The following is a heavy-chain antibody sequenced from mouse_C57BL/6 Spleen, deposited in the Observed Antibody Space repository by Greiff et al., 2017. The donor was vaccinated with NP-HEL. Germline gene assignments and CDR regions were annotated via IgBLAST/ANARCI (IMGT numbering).Heavy chain of an antibody. Sequence: EVQLQQSGPELVKPGASVKISCKASGYTFTDYYMNWVKQSHGKSLEWIGDINPNNGGTSYNQKFKGKATLTVDKSSSTAYMELRSLTSEDSAVYYCARRRTMVTYFDYWGQGTTLTVSS. CDR1: GYTFTDYY. CDR2: INPNNGGT. J-gene: IGHJ2*01. CDR3: ARRRTMVTYFDY. V-gene: IGHV1-26*01. D-gene: IGHD2-2*01.